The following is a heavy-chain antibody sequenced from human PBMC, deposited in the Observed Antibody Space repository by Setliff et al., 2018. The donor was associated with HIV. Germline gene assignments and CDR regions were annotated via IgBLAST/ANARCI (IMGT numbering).Heavy chain of an antibody. Sequence: SETLSLTCTVSGGSVTSSTYYWSWIRQPPGKGLEWIGYIYYNGNTNYNPSLKSRVTISVDTSKNQLSLKLSSVTAADTAVYYCAREIYGGNSRPFDYWGQGTLVTVFS. V-gene: IGHV4-61*01. CDR2: IYYNGNT. D-gene: IGHD4-17*01. J-gene: IGHJ4*02. CDR3: AREIYGGNSRPFDY. CDR1: GGSVTSSTYY.